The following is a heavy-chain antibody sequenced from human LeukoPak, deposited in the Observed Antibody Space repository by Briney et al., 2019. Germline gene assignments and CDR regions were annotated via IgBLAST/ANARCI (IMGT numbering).Heavy chain of an antibody. D-gene: IGHD2-8*01. CDR2: VYYSGST. V-gene: IGHV4-39*01. J-gene: IGHJ5*02. CDR3: ARASFNVVFGNWFDP. Sequence: SETLSLTCTVSSGSIGSSSNYWGWIRQAPGKGLEWIGNVYYSGSTFYNPSLKSRVTISVDTSKNQLSLKPRSVTAADTAIYYCARASFNVVFGNWFDPWGQGTLVTVSS. CDR1: SGSIGSSSNY.